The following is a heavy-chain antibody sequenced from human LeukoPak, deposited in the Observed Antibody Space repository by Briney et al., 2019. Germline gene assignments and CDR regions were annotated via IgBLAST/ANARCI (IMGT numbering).Heavy chain of an antibody. Sequence: SETLSPTCTVSGGSISSYYWSWIRQPPGKGLEWIGYIYYSGSTNYNPSLKSRVTISVDTFKNQFSLKLTSVTAADTAVYYCATAEGYSSSWYPPEYFQHWGQGTLVTVSS. CDR2: IYYSGST. CDR3: ATAEGYSSSWYPPEYFQH. D-gene: IGHD6-13*01. V-gene: IGHV4-59*08. J-gene: IGHJ1*01. CDR1: GGSISSYY.